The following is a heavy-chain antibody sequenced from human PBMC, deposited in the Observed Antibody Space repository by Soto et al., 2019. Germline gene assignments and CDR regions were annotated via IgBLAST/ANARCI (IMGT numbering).Heavy chain of an antibody. D-gene: IGHD3-16*01. J-gene: IGHJ4*02. CDR3: ARRDDYVDY. Sequence: PSETMSITCTVSGGSISRYYWSWIRQPPGKGMEWIGEIYHSGSTNYNPSLKSRVTISVDKSKNQFSLNLSSVTAADTAVYYCARRDDYVDYWGQGTLVTVSS. V-gene: IGHV4-59*12. CDR2: IYHSGST. CDR1: GGSISRYY.